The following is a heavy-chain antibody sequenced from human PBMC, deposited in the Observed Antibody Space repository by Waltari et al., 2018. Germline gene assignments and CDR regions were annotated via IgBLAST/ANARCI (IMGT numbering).Heavy chain of an antibody. J-gene: IGHJ5*02. Sequence: QLQLQESGPGLLRPSETLSLTCTAAAGSISSTTDSWGWIRQPPGKGLEWIGSIHHTGGIYDNPSLKRRVTISADTSRQHLSLKVRSVTAADTALYYCARSVAARRINWFDPWGQGTLVTVSS. CDR2: IHHTGGI. CDR1: AGSISSTTDS. D-gene: IGHD6-6*01. CDR3: ARSVAARRINWFDP. V-gene: IGHV4-39*02.